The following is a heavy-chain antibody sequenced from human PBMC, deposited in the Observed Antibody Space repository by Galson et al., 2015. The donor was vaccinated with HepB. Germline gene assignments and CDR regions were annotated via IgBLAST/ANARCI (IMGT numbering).Heavy chain of an antibody. CDR3: ATPPADDRSGYPWSFEI. Sequence: QSGAEVKKPGESLRISCQGSGYRFTSYWISWVRQMPGKGLEWMGRIDPGESYIHYSPSFKGHVTISADKSSSTAYLQWSSLRASDTAMYYCATPPADDRSGYPWSFEIWGQGTMVTVSS. J-gene: IGHJ3*02. CDR1: GYRFTSYW. CDR2: IDPGESYI. D-gene: IGHD3-22*01. V-gene: IGHV5-10-1*01.